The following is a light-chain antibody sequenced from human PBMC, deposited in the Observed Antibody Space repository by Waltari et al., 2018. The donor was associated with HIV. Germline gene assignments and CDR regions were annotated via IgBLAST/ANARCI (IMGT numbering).Light chain of an antibody. CDR1: RSDVGAYNL. CDR2: RDT. CDR3: CSYAGRSTYV. J-gene: IGLJ1*01. Sequence: QSVLTQPASVSGSPGQSITLSCTGTRSDVGAYNLVSWYQQNPEKAPQVIIFRDTKRPAGISDRFGSSKSGKTSSLRISGLRLEDQVTYYCCSYAGRSTYVFGSGTEVSVL. V-gene: IGLV2-23*01.